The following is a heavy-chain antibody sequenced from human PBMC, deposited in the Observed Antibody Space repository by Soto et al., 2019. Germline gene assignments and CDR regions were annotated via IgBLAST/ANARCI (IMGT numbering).Heavy chain of an antibody. CDR1: GFTFSSYA. J-gene: IGHJ4*02. Sequence: PGGSLRLSCAAFGFTFSSYAMHWVRQAPGKGLEWVAVISYEGSNKYYADSVKGRFTISRDNSKNTLYLQMNSLRAEDTAVYYCARTYYYDSSGYYHAGYFDHWGQGTLVTVSS. V-gene: IGHV3-30-3*01. CDR2: ISYEGSNK. CDR3: ARTYYYDSSGYYHAGYFDH. D-gene: IGHD3-22*01.